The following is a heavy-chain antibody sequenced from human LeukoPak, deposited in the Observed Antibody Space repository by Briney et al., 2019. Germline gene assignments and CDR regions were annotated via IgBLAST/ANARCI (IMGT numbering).Heavy chain of an antibody. CDR3: ARDGGYYDFWTKATFDP. V-gene: IGHV1-3*01. D-gene: IGHD3-3*01. CDR1: GYTFSSHA. J-gene: IGHJ5*02. Sequence: ASVKVSCKASGYTFSSHAVHWVRQAPGQRSEWMGWINAGNGDTKYSQKFQGRVTITRDTSASTAYMEVSSLRSEDTAVYYCARDGGYYDFWTKATFDPWGQGTLVTVSS. CDR2: INAGNGDT.